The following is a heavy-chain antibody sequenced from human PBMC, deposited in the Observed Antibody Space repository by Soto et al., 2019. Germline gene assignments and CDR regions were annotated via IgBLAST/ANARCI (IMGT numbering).Heavy chain of an antibody. D-gene: IGHD3-3*01. J-gene: IGHJ4*02. V-gene: IGHV4-39*01. CDR1: GGSISSSSYY. CDR3: ARSYYDFWSGFHSAGSWRFDY. CDR2: IYYSGNT. Sequence: QLQLQESGPGLVKPSETLSLTCTVSGGSISSSSYYWGWIRQPPGKGLEWIGSIYYSGNTYYNPSLKSRVTIAVDTSKNQFPLKLSAVTAEDTAVNYCARSYYDFWSGFHSAGSWRFDYWGQGTLVTVSS.